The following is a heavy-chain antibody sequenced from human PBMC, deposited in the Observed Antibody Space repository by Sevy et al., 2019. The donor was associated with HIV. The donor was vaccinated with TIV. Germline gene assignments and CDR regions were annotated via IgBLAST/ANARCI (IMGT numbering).Heavy chain of an antibody. D-gene: IGHD3-22*01. CDR2: INPNSGGT. V-gene: IGHV1-2*02. CDR1: GYTFTGYY. J-gene: IGHJ4*02. CDR3: TRGRSGFSGSDLAY. Sequence: ASVKVSCKASGYTFTGYYMHWVRQAPGLGLEWMGGINPNSGGTKYAQKFQGRVTMTRDTSISTTYMELSRLKSDDTAVYYCTRGRSGFSGSDLAYWGQGTLVTVSS.